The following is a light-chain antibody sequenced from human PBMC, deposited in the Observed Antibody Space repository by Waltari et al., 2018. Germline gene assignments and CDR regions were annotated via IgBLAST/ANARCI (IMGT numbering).Light chain of an antibody. CDR1: QCISNY. CDR2: AAS. CDR3: QKYNSAPWT. V-gene: IGKV1-27*01. Sequence: DIQMTKSPSSLSASVGDRVTITCRASQCISNYLAWYQQKPGKVPKLLIYAASTLQSGVPSRFSGSGSGTDFTLTISSLQPEDVATYYCQKYNSAPWTFGQGTKVEIK. J-gene: IGKJ1*01.